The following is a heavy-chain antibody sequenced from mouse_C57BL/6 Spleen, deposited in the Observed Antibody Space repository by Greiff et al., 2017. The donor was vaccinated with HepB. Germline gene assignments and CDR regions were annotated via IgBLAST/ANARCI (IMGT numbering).Heavy chain of an antibody. Sequence: VQLQQSGAELVMPGASVKLSCKASGYTFTSYWMHWVKQRPGQGLEWIGEIDPSDSYTNYNQKFKGKSTLTVDKSSSTAYMQLSSLTSEDSAVYYCARGGWDEYYFDYWGQGTTLTASS. J-gene: IGHJ2*01. D-gene: IGHD4-1*01. CDR1: GYTFTSYW. V-gene: IGHV1-69*01. CDR2: IDPSDSYT. CDR3: ARGGWDEYYFDY.